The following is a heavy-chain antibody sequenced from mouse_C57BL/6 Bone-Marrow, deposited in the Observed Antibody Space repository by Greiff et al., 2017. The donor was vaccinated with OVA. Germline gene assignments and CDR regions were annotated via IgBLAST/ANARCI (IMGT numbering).Heavy chain of an antibody. Sequence: VKLQQSGPELVKPGASVKISCKASGYAFSSSWMNWVKQRPGKGLEWIGRIYPGDGDTNYNGKFKGKATLTADKSSSTAYMQLSSLTSEDSAVYFCARYWKDYFDYWGQGTTLTVSS. CDR1: GYAFSSSW. J-gene: IGHJ2*01. CDR2: IYPGDGDT. CDR3: ARYWKDYFDY. V-gene: IGHV1-82*01.